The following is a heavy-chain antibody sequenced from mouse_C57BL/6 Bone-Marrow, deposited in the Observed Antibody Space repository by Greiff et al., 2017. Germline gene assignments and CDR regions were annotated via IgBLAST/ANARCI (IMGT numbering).Heavy chain of an antibody. CDR2: IRLKSDNYAT. J-gene: IGHJ2*01. Sequence: EVQLVESGGGLVQPGGSMKLSCVASGFTFSNYWMNWVRQSPEQGLEWVAQIRLKSDNYATHYAESVKGRFTISRDDSKSSVYLQMNNLRAEDTGIYYCTGDGGGRSLTWGQGTTLTVSS. V-gene: IGHV6-3*01. CDR1: GFTFSNYW. D-gene: IGHD1-1*02. CDR3: TGDGGGRSLT.